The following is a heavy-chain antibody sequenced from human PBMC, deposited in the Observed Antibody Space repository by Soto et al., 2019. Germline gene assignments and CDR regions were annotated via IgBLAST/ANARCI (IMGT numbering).Heavy chain of an antibody. CDR1: GGSIRSGGYY. J-gene: IGHJ6*02. CDR2: IYYSGNT. V-gene: IGHV4-31*03. D-gene: IGHD5-18*01. CDR3: ARDRLMATAVTARHYFGLDV. Sequence: PSETLSLTCTVSGGSIRSGGYYWICFRQNPRKGPEWIGNIYYSGNTYYNPSLKSRLTISVDTSKNQFSLNLSSVTAADTAVYYCARDRLMATAVTARHYFGLDVWGQGTTVTVSS.